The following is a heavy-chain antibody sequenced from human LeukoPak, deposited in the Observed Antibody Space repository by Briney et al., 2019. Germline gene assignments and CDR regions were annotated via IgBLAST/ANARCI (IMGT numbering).Heavy chain of an antibody. V-gene: IGHV4-59*13. CDR3: AGGGDYQRATGLDY. CDR1: GGSMSQYY. Sequence: PSETLSLTCTVSGGSMSQYYWSWVGQPPEKGLGGIGYIYHSGSSNYNPSLKGRVTMSVDTSVNQFSLKLSSVTAADTAIYYCAGGGDYQRATGLDYWAQGTLVTVSS. D-gene: IGHD4-17*01. J-gene: IGHJ4*02. CDR2: IYHSGSS.